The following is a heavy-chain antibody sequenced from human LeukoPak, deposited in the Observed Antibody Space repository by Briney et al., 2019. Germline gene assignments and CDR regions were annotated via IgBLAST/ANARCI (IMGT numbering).Heavy chain of an antibody. J-gene: IGHJ4*02. V-gene: IGHV3-23*01. D-gene: IGHD3-16*02. CDR1: GFTFSSYA. CDR3: ARALDGMDYVWGSYRYFDY. CDR2: ISGSGGST. Sequence: GGSLRLSCAASGFTFSSYAMSWVRQAPGKGLEWVSVISGSGGSTYYADSVKGRFTISRDNSKNTLFLQMNSLRAEDTAVYYCARALDGMDYVWGSYRYFDYWGQGTLVTVSS.